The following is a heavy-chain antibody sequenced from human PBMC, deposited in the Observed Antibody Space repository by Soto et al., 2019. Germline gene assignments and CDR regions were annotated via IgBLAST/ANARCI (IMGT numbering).Heavy chain of an antibody. J-gene: IGHJ4*02. CDR3: ARGVGATARTDY. D-gene: IGHD1-26*01. CDR2: IYYSGST. Sequence: QVQLQESGPGLVKPSQTLSLTCTVSGGSISSGGYYWSWIRQHPGKGLEWIGYIYYSGSTYYNPSLQSRVTISVDTSKNQFSLKLSSVTAADTAVYYCARGVGATARTDYWGQGTLVTVSS. CDR1: GGSISSGGYY. V-gene: IGHV4-31*03.